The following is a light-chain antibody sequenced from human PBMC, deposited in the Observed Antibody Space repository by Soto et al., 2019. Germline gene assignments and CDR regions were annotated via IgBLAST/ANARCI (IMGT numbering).Light chain of an antibody. J-gene: IGLJ2*01. Sequence: QSVLTQPPSVSGAPGQSVTISCTGSSSNIGAGYNVHWYQQFPGIAPKLLIYGDSNRPSGVPDRFSAYKSGTSASLTITGLQAEDEADYYCQSYDASLSAHVVFGGGTKLTVL. CDR2: GDS. CDR1: SSNIGAGYN. V-gene: IGLV1-40*01. CDR3: QSYDASLSAHVV.